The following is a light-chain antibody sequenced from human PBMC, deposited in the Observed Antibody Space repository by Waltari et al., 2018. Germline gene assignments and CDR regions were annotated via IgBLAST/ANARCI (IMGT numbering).Light chain of an antibody. CDR3: QQSYSTLRT. CDR1: QIIGTN. CDR2: GAS. V-gene: IGKV1-39*01. Sequence: DIQMTQSPSSLSASVGDRVTITCRASQIIGTNLNWYQQKPGKAPKLLIYGASNLQNGVPSRFSGSGSGTDFTLTISSLQPEDFATYSCQQSYSTLRTFGQGTKVEIK. J-gene: IGKJ1*01.